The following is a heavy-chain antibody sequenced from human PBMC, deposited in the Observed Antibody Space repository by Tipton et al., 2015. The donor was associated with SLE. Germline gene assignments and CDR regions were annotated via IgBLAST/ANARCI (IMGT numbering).Heavy chain of an antibody. CDR1: GGSFSGYY. J-gene: IGHJ6*02. V-gene: IGHV4-31*11. D-gene: IGHD3-10*01. CDR3: AREREYYYGSGTTNGMDV. Sequence: TLSLTCAVYGGSFSGYYWIWIRQHPGKGLEWIGYIYYSGSTYYNPSLKSRVTISVDTSKNQFSLKLSSVTAADTAVYYCAREREYYYGSGTTNGMDVWGQGTTVTVSS. CDR2: IYYSGST.